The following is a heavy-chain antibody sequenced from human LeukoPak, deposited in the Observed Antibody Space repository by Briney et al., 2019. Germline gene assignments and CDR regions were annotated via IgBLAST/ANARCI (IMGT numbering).Heavy chain of an antibody. Sequence: SETLSLTCNVSGGSIRGYYWSWIRQPPGKGLEWIGEINYSGSTNYNPSLKSRVTISVDTSKNQFSLKLSSVTAADTAVYYCARQVKSYYFDYWGQGTLVTVSS. CDR1: GGSIRGYY. V-gene: IGHV4-34*01. J-gene: IGHJ4*02. CDR2: INYSGST. CDR3: ARQVKSYYFDY.